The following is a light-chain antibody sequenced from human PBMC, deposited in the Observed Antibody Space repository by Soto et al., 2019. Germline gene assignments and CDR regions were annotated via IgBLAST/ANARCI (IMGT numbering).Light chain of an antibody. CDR2: SNN. CDR3: AAWDESMNGYV. J-gene: IGLJ1*01. Sequence: QSVLTQPPSASGTPGQRVTISCSGSSASIGSNTVNWYQQLPGTAPQLLIYSNNQRPSGVPDRFSGSKSGTSASLAISGLQSEDEADFYCAAWDESMNGYVFGTGTKVTVL. CDR1: SASIGSNT. V-gene: IGLV1-44*01.